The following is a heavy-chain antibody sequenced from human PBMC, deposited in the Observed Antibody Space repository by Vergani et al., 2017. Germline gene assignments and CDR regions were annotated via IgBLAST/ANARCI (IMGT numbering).Heavy chain of an antibody. J-gene: IGHJ4*02. CDR1: GGSISSGDYY. Sequence: QVQLQESGPGLVKPSQTLSLTCTVSGGSISSGDYYWSWIRQPPGKGLEWIGYIYYSGITYYNPSLKSRVTISVDTSKNQFSLKLSSVTAADTAVYYCARAAVGPAAIVYFDYWGQGTLVTVSS. V-gene: IGHV4-30-4*01. CDR3: ARAAVGPAAIVYFDY. CDR2: IYYSGIT. D-gene: IGHD2-2*01.